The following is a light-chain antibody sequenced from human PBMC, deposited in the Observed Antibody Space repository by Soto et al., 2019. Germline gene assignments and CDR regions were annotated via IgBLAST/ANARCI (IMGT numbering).Light chain of an antibody. Sequence: QLVLTQSPSASGTPGQRVTISCSGSRSNIGTYTVNWYQQLPGTPPTLLIFRNHQRPSGVPDRFSGSKSGTSASLAISGPQSEDEADYYCAAWDDSLRAVVFGGGTKLTVL. CDR3: AAWDDSLRAVV. J-gene: IGLJ2*01. V-gene: IGLV1-44*01. CDR2: RNH. CDR1: RSNIGTYT.